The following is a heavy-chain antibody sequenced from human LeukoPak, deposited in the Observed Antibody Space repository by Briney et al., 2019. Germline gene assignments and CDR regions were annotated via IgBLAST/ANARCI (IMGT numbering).Heavy chain of an antibody. CDR2: INHSGST. CDR3: ARGSYIYSYDSSGYYGY. Sequence: SETLSRTCAVYGGSFSGYYWSWIRQPPGKRLEWIGEINHSGSTNYNPSLKSRVTISVDTSKNQFSLKLSSVTATDTAVYDCARGSYIYSYDSSGYYGYWGQGTLVTVSS. V-gene: IGHV4-34*01. J-gene: IGHJ4*02. CDR1: GGSFSGYY. D-gene: IGHD3-22*01.